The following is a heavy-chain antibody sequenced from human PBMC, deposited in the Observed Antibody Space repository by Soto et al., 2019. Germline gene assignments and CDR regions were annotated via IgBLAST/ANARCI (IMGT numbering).Heavy chain of an antibody. Sequence: QVQLVESGGGVVQPGRSLRLSCAASGFTFSSYGMHWVRQAPGKGLEWVAVISYDGSNKYYADSVKGRFTISRDNSKNTLYLQMNSLRAEDTAVYYCAKTRSGWQPVGDFDYGGQGTLVTVSS. CDR1: GFTFSSYG. CDR3: AKTRSGWQPVGDFDY. J-gene: IGHJ4*02. V-gene: IGHV3-30*18. D-gene: IGHD6-19*01. CDR2: ISYDGSNK.